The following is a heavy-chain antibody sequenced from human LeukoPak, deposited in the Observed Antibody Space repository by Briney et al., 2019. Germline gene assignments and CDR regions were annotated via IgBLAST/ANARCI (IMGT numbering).Heavy chain of an antibody. CDR1: GYTLTEIS. CDR3: ATQYYYDSSGYYALDY. V-gene: IGHV1-24*01. J-gene: IGHJ4*02. CDR2: FDPEDGET. D-gene: IGHD3-22*01. Sequence: GASVKVSCKVSGYTLTEISMHWVRQAPGKGLEWMGGFDPEDGETIYAQKFQGRVTMTEDTSTDTAYMELSSLRSEDTAVYCCATQYYYDSSGYYALDYWGQGTLVTVSS.